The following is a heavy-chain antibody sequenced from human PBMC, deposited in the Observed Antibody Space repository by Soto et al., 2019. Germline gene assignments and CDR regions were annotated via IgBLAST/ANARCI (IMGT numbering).Heavy chain of an antibody. V-gene: IGHV1-58*01. CDR2: IVVGSGNT. D-gene: IGHD5-18*01. CDR1: GLTFSNPA. Sequence: SVKVSCKASGLTFSNPAVQWVRQARGQRLEWIGWIVVGSGNTNYAQKFQERVTITRDMSTTTAYMELSSLRSVDTAVYYCATDKGDSYGYGNYWGQGTLVTVSS. J-gene: IGHJ4*02. CDR3: ATDKGDSYGYGNY.